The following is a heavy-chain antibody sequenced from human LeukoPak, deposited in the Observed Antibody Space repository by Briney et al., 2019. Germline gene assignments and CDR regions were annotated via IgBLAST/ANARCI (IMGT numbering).Heavy chain of an antibody. CDR2: IWSDGINK. J-gene: IGHJ4*02. Sequence: GGALRLSCAASGFSFSSYGMHWVRQAPGKGLEWVALIWSDGINKYYADSVKGRFTISRDNSKNTLYLQMNSLRAEDTAVYYCAREPGKRTFDYWGQGTLVTVSS. CDR1: GFSFSSYG. V-gene: IGHV3-33*01. CDR3: AREPGKRTFDY.